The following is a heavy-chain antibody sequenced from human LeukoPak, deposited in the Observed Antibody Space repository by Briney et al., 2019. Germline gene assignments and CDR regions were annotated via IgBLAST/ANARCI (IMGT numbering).Heavy chain of an antibody. CDR1: GFTFSSYE. V-gene: IGHV3-48*03. CDR2: IDGSGSTI. CDR3: AKDLGGTGLFFEF. J-gene: IGHJ4*02. Sequence: GGSLRLSCAASGFTFSSYEMNWVRQAPGKGPEWVSYIDGSGSTIYYSDSVKGRFTISRDSAKNSLYLQMNSLRAEDTAVYYCAKDLGGTGLFFEFWGQGTLVTVSS. D-gene: IGHD3-16*01.